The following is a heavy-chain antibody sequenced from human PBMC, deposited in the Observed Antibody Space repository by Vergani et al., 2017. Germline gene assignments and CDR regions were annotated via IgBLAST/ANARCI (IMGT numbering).Heavy chain of an antibody. J-gene: IGHJ5*02. CDR1: GGSFSGYY. D-gene: IGHD5-18*01. CDR3: AGGRRIQLWFSSWFDP. CDR2: INHSGST. V-gene: IGHV4-34*01. Sequence: QVQLQQWGAGLLKPSETLSLTCAVYGGSFSGYYWSWIRQPPGKGLEWVGEINHSGSTNYNPSLKSRVTISVATSKNQFSLKLSSVTAADTAVYYCAGGRRIQLWFSSWFDPWGQGTLVTVSS.